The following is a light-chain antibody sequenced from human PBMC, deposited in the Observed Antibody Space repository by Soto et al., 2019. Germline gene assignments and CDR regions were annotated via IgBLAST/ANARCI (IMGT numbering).Light chain of an antibody. J-gene: IGLJ1*01. CDR2: DVT. CDR3: SSYTTSNTRQIV. CDR1: SSDVGGYNY. V-gene: IGLV2-14*03. Sequence: HCVLTRPASVSGSPGESITISCTGTSSDVGGYNYVSWYQHHPGKAPKLIIYDVTNRPSGVSNPFSGSKSGNTASLTISGLQPEDEADYYCSSYTTSNTRQIVFGTGTKVTVL.